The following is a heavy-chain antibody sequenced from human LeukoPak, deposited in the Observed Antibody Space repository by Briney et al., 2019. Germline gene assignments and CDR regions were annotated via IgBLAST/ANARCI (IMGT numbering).Heavy chain of an antibody. Sequence: ASVKVSCKASGYTFTSYDINWVRQATGHGREWMGWINPNSGNTGYAQKFQSRVTITRNTSISTAYMELSSLRSEDTAVYYCARGLYCSGGSCYLYYFDYWGQGTLVTVSS. D-gene: IGHD2-15*01. CDR3: ARGLYCSGGSCYLYYFDY. V-gene: IGHV1-8*03. CDR1: GYTFTSYD. CDR2: INPNSGNT. J-gene: IGHJ4*02.